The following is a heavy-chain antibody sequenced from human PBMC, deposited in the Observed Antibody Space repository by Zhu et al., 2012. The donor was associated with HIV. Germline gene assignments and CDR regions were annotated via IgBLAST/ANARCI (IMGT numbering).Heavy chain of an antibody. Sequence: QVQLEESGPGLVKPSETLSLTCGVSGYSISSGYYWGWIRQPPGKGLEWIGTIYHSGSTYYNPSLKSRVIISVDTSKNRFSLKPNSVTAADTALYYCASQVTGVRGVVDYWGQGTLVTVSS. CDR3: ASQVTGVRGVVDY. J-gene: IGHJ4*02. CDR2: IYHSGST. V-gene: IGHV4-38-2*01. D-gene: IGHD3-10*01. CDR1: GYSISSGYY.